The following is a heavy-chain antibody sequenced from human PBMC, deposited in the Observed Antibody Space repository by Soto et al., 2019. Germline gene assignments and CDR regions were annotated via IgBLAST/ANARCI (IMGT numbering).Heavy chain of an antibody. V-gene: IGHV3-11*01. CDR2: ISSSGSTI. J-gene: IGHJ4*02. CDR3: ACPPDDYGDYFDY. CDR1: GFTFSHYY. D-gene: IGHD4-17*01. Sequence: QVQLVESGGGLVKPGGSLRLSCAASGFTFSHYYMSWIRQAPGKGLEWVSYISSSGSTIYYAESVKGRFTISRDNATNSLYLQMHSLRAEDTAVYYCACPPDDYGDYFDYWGQGTLVTVSS.